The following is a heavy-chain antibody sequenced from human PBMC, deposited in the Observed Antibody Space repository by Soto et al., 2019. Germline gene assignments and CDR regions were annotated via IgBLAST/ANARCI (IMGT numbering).Heavy chain of an antibody. D-gene: IGHD6-19*01. CDR1: GGSFSGYY. CDR3: ARRTVAVAAPYYFDY. V-gene: IGHV4-34*01. CDR2: INHSGST. J-gene: IGHJ4*02. Sequence: SETLSLTCAVYGGSFSGYYWSWIRQPPGKGLEWIGEINHSGSTNYNPSLKSRVTISVDTSKNQFSLKLSSVTAADTAVYYCARRTVAVAAPYYFDYWGQGTLVTVSS.